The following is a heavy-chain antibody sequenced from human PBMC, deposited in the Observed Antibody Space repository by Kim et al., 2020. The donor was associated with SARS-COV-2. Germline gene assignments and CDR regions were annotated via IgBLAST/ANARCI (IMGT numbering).Heavy chain of an antibody. D-gene: IGHD4-17*01. J-gene: IGHJ6*02. CDR3: AKDDYGGPVSTYGLDV. V-gene: IGHV5-10-1*01. CDR2: IDPSDSYT. CDR1: GYRFTSYW. Sequence: GESLQISCQGSGYRFTSYWISWVRQMPGKGLEWMGRIDPSDSYTKYSPSFQGHVTMSSDKSISTAYLQWSSLEASDSAMYYCAKDDYGGPVSTYGLDVWGQGTTVTVSS.